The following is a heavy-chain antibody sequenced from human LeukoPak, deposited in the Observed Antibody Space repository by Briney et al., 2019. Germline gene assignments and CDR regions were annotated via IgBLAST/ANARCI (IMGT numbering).Heavy chain of an antibody. D-gene: IGHD4-17*01. V-gene: IGHV3-23*01. CDR3: AKGSSRGTTLTWFDP. CDR2: ISGTGGTT. J-gene: IGHJ5*02. Sequence: GGSLRLSCAASGFTFSDYAMTWVRQAPGKGLEWVSVISGTGGTTYYADSVKGQFTVSRDNSQNTLYLQMNTLRADDTAVYYYAKGSSRGTTLTWFDPWGQGTLVTVSS. CDR1: GFTFSDYA.